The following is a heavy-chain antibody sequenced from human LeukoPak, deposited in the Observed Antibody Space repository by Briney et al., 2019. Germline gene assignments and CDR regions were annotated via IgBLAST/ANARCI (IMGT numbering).Heavy chain of an antibody. V-gene: IGHV4-34*01. Sequence: SETLSLTCTVSGGSISSYYWSWIRQPPGKGLEWIGEINHSGSTNYNPSLKSRVTISVDTSKNQFSLKLSSVTAADTAVYYCARGIYYYDSSGSHAFDIWGQGTMVTVSS. CDR3: ARGIYYYDSSGSHAFDI. CDR2: INHSGST. J-gene: IGHJ3*02. D-gene: IGHD3-22*01. CDR1: GGSISSYY.